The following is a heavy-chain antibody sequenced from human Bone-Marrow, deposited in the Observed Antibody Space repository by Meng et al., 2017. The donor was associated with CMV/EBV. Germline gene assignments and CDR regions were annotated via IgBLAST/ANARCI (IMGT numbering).Heavy chain of an antibody. V-gene: IGHV3-7*01. J-gene: IGHJ6*02. CDR2: IKQDGSEK. CDR1: GFTFSNYW. D-gene: IGHD4-11*01. Sequence: GGSLRLSCAASGFTFSNYWMSWVRQAPGKGLEWVANIKQDGSEKYYVDSVKGRFTISRDNAKNSLYLQMNSLRAEDTAVYYCARTPTVTTYTYYYYYGMDVWGQGTTVTVSS. CDR3: ARTPTVTTYTYYYYYGMDV.